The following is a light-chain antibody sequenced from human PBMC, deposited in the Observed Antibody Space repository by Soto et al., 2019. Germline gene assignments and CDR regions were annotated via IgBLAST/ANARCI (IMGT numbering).Light chain of an antibody. CDR3: HQYGTSPLT. CDR1: QSVNSNY. J-gene: IGKJ3*01. Sequence: EIVLTQSPGTLSLSPGERATLSCRASQSVNSNYLAWLQHKPGQAPRFVIYGASSRAAGIPDRFSGSGSGTDFTLSISRLEPEDFAMYYCHQYGTSPLTFGPGTKVDIK. V-gene: IGKV3-20*01. CDR2: GAS.